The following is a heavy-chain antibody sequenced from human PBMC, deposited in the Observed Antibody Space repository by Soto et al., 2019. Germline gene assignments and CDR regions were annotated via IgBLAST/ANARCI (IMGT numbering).Heavy chain of an antibody. CDR3: AKEIVVVPAAPDAFDI. V-gene: IGHV3-23*01. D-gene: IGHD2-2*01. Sequence: PGGSLRLSCAASGFTFSSYAMSWVRQAPGKGLEWVSAISGSGGSTYYADSVKGRFTISRDNSKNTLYLQMNSLRAEDTAVYYYAKEIVVVPAAPDAFDIWGQGTMVTVSS. CDR1: GFTFSSYA. J-gene: IGHJ3*02. CDR2: ISGSGGST.